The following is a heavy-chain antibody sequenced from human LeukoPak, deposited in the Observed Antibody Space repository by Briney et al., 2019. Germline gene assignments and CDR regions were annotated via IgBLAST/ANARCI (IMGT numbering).Heavy chain of an antibody. CDR2: ISSSTYI. J-gene: IGHJ4*02. CDR1: GFTFSSYS. D-gene: IGHD6-19*01. V-gene: IGHV3-21*01. Sequence: GPLRLSCAASGFTFSSYSMNWVRQAPGKGLEWVSFISSSTYIYYADSVKGRFTISRDNAKNSLYLQMNSLRAEDTAVYYCARDRYSSDVQYYFDYWGQGTLVTVSS. CDR3: ARDRYSSDVQYYFDY.